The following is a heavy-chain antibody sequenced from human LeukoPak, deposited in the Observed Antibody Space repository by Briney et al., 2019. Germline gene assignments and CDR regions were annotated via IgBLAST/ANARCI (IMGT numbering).Heavy chain of an antibody. CDR1: GFTFNNYW. J-gene: IGHJ3*02. D-gene: IGHD3-3*01. CDR2: IKQDGSEK. Sequence: GGSLRLSCAASGFTFNNYWMSWVRQAPGQGLEWVANIKQDGSEKYYVDSVKGRFTISRDNAKNSLYLQMNSLRAEDTAVYYCARDLNDFWSRKEAFDIWGQGTMVTVSS. CDR3: ARDLNDFWSRKEAFDI. V-gene: IGHV3-7*01.